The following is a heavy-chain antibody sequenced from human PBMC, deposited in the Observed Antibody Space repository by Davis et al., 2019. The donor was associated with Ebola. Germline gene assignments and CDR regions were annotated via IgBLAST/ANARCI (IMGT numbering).Heavy chain of an antibody. V-gene: IGHV4-31*03. CDR2: IYYSGST. Sequence: PSETLSLTCTVSGASISSGGYYWSWIRQHPGKGLEWIGCIYYSGSTYYNPSLKSRVTISVDTSKKQFSLKLSSVAAADTAVYYCARCVTDGGRYSFCDYWGQGTLVTVSS. CDR3: ARCVTDGGRYSFCDY. CDR1: GASISSGGYY. J-gene: IGHJ4*02. D-gene: IGHD1-26*01.